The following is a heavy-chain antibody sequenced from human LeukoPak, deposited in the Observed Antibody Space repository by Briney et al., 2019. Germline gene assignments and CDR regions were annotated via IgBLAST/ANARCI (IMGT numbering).Heavy chain of an antibody. J-gene: IGHJ4*02. D-gene: IGHD3-10*01. CDR3: ARDWFGELF. CDR1: GFTFSTYS. Sequence: GGSLRLSCAASGFTFSTYSMNWVRQAPGKGLEWISFIRHDSSDIYYADSVKGRFTISRDNAKNSLYLQMNSLRVEDTAVYYCARDWFGELFWGQGTLVTVSS. V-gene: IGHV3-48*01. CDR2: IRHDSSDI.